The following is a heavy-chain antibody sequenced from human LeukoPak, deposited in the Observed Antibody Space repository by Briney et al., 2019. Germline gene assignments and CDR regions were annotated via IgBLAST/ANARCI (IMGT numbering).Heavy chain of an antibody. J-gene: IGHJ4*02. V-gene: IGHV3-7*03. Sequence: GVSLRLSCAASGFTFSDFYMSWLRQAPGKGLEWVANINKDRSEEKYVDSVKGRFTISRDNAKNSLYLQMSSLRADDTAVYYCARWPHCQDFWGRGTRVTVSS. CDR3: ARWPHCQDF. CDR2: INKDRSEE. CDR1: GFTFSDFY.